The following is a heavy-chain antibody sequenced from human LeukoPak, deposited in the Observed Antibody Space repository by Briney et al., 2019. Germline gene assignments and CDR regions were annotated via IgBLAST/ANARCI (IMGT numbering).Heavy chain of an antibody. V-gene: IGHV1-8*02. Sequence: ASVKVSCKASGYTFTGYYMHWVRQAPGQGLEWMGWMNPNSGNTGYAQKFQGRVTMTRNTSISTAYMELSSLRSEDTAVYYCARGYHDVRVVIMTVYYGMDVWGQGTTVTVSS. J-gene: IGHJ6*02. CDR1: GYTFTGYY. D-gene: IGHD3-3*01. CDR3: ARGYHDVRVVIMTVYYGMDV. CDR2: MNPNSGNT.